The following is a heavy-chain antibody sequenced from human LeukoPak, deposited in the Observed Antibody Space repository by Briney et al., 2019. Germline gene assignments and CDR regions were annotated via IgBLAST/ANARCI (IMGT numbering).Heavy chain of an antibody. J-gene: IGHJ5*02. Sequence: SETLSLTCTVSGGSINSYYWTWIRQPPGKELEWIGNIYNSGNTNYNPSLKSRVTISVDTSKDQFSLKLNSVTAADTAVYYCARESGSYLWRSWLNPWGQGTLVTVSS. CDR3: ARESGSYLWRSWLNP. D-gene: IGHD3-16*01. CDR1: GGSINSYY. V-gene: IGHV4-59*01. CDR2: IYNSGNT.